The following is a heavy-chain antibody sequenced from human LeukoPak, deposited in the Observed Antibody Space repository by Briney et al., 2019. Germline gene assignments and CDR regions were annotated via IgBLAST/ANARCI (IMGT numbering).Heavy chain of an antibody. CDR1: GYTFTGYY. J-gene: IGHJ4*02. CDR2: INPKSGGT. V-gene: IGHV1-2*02. D-gene: IGHD4-11*01. Sequence: ASVKVSCKASGYTFTGYYMHWVRQAPGQGLEWMGWINPKSGGTNYAQKFQGRVTMTRDTSISTAYMELSRLRSDDTAVYYCARISTYSRYVDYWGQGTLVTVSS. CDR3: ARISTYSRYVDY.